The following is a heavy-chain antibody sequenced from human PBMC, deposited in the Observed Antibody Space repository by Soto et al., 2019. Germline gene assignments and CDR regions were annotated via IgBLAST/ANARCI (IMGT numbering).Heavy chain of an antibody. Sequence: EVQLLESGGGLVQPGGSLRLPCAASGFIFSSYSMSWVRQAPGMGLEWVSAMSGSGGSSYYADSVKGRFIISRDNSKNMLYLQMDSLRAEDTAVYYCAKNTVCNTATCYFDYWGQGTLVTVSS. CDR1: GFIFSSYS. CDR3: AKNTVCNTATCYFDY. D-gene: IGHD4-17*01. CDR2: MSGSGGSS. V-gene: IGHV3-23*01. J-gene: IGHJ4*02.